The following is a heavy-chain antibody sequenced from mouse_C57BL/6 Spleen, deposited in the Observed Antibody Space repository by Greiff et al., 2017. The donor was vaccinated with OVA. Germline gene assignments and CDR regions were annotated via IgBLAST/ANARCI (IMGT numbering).Heavy chain of an antibody. D-gene: IGHD1-1*01. CDR1: GFTFSDYY. J-gene: IGHJ2*01. CDR2: INYDGSST. CDR3: ARNPYYYGSSSYFDY. V-gene: IGHV5-16*01. Sequence: DVKLVESEGGLVQPGSSMKLSCTASGFTFSDYYMAWVRQVPEKGLEWVANINYDGSSTYYLDSLKSRFIISRDNAKNILYLQMSSLKSEDTATYYCARNPYYYGSSSYFDYWGQGTTLTVSS.